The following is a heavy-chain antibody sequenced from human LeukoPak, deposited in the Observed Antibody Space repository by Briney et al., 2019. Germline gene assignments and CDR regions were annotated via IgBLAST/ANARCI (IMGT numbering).Heavy chain of an antibody. J-gene: IGHJ4*02. CDR3: ARDRFGYGLDY. D-gene: IGHD5-18*01. CDR1: GYTFTSYG. CDR2: ISTYNGHT. V-gene: IGHV1-18*01. Sequence: ASVKVSCKASGYTFTSYGISWLRQAPGQGLEWMGWISTYNGHTNYAQKLQGRVTMTRDMSTSTVYMELSSLRSEDTAVYYCARDRFGYGLDYWGQGTLVTVSS.